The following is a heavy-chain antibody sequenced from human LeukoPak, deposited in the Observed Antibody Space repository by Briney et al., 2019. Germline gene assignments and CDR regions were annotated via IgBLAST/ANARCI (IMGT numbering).Heavy chain of an antibody. V-gene: IGHV4-59*01. CDR3: AREFYTALRS. Sequence: SETLSLTCSVSGGSISSYYWSWIRQPPGKGLEWIGYISYSGSTNYNPSLKSRVTISVDTSKNQFSLKLSSVTAADTAVYYCAREFYTALRSWGQGTLVTVSS. CDR2: ISYSGST. CDR1: GGSISSYY. J-gene: IGHJ5*02. D-gene: IGHD2-2*02.